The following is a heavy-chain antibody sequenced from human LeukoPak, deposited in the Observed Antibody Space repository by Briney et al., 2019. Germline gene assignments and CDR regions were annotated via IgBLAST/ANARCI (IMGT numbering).Heavy chain of an antibody. CDR1: GGSITIGTW. V-gene: IGHV4-4*02. CDR3: ARGPRK. CDR2: VYYSGSP. Sequence: SETLSLTCAVSGGSITIGTWWTWVRQPPGQGLEWIGEVYYSGSPNYNSSLKSRVTISLDKTKNQFLLNLTSVTAADTAGYYCARGPRKWGQGTMVTVSS. J-gene: IGHJ3*01.